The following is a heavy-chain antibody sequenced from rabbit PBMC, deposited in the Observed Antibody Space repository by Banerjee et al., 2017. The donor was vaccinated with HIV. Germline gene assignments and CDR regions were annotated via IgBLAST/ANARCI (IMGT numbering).Heavy chain of an antibody. CDR2: IGIASGIT. CDR1: GFDFTSNA. V-gene: IGHV1S45*01. Sequence: QEQLEESGGDLVKPGASLTLTCTASGFDFTSNAMCWVRQAPGKGLEWIACIGIASGITYYASWAKGRFTISKTSSTTVTLQMTSLTAADTATYFCVIYATYGYFDLWGQGTLVTVS. D-gene: IGHD6-1*01. J-gene: IGHJ4*01. CDR3: VIYATYGYFDL.